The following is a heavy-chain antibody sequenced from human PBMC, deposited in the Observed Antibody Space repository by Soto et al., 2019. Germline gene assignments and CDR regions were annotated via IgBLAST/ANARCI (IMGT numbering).Heavy chain of an antibody. CDR1: GFTFSSYA. CDR2: IGENGTPT. CDR3: ARDAVEMATIFTLTFFDY. D-gene: IGHD5-12*01. J-gene: IGHJ4*02. V-gene: IGHV3-23*01. Sequence: PGGSLRLSCAASGFTFSSYAMKWVRQAPGKGLEWVSLIGENGTPTYYADSVKGRFTISRDNSKNTLYLEMYSLRAEDTAVYYCARDAVEMATIFTLTFFDYWGQGTLVTVSS.